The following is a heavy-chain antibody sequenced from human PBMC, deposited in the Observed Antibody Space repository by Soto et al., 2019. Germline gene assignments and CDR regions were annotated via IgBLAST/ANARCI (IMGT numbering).Heavy chain of an antibody. J-gene: IGHJ6*02. CDR1: GGSFSGYH. CDR2: INQSGST. V-gene: IGHV4-34*01. D-gene: IGHD4-17*01. CDR3: ARGRHGDSKLPVLSARRYVNYGMDV. Sequence: QVQLQQWGAGLLKPSEILSLTCAVYGGSFSGYHWSWIRQSPGKGLEWIGEINQSGSTNYNPSLKSRVSISVDTSKNQFSLKLSSVTAADTAVYYCARGRHGDSKLPVLSARRYVNYGMDVWGQGTTVTVSS.